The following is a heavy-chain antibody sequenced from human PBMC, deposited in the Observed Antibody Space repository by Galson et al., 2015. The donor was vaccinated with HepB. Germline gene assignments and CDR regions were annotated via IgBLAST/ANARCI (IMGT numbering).Heavy chain of an antibody. CDR1: GFTFSTHG. J-gene: IGHJ2*01. CDR3: ATKRGVNSGSDHWFFDL. Sequence: SLRLSCAASGFTFSTHGMHWVRQAPGKGLEWVAAIWYDGTNKYYGDSVKGRFTISRDNSKSTLYLQMNTLRADDTAVYYCATKRGVNSGSDHWFFDLWGCGTLVTVSS. D-gene: IGHD3-10*01. CDR2: IWYDGTNK. V-gene: IGHV3-33*01.